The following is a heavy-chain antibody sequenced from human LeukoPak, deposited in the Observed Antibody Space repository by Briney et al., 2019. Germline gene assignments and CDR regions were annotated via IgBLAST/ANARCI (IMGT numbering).Heavy chain of an antibody. CDR3: AAGYCSGGSCYLPF. D-gene: IGHD2-15*01. J-gene: IGHJ4*02. CDR1: GLTVSSNY. Sequence: PGGSLRLSCAASGLTVSSNYMSWVRQAPGKGLEWVSVIYSGGTTYYADSVKGRFTISRDNSKNTLYLQMNSLRGEDTAVYYCAAGYCSGGSCYLPFWGQGTLVTVSS. V-gene: IGHV3-53*01. CDR2: IYSGGTT.